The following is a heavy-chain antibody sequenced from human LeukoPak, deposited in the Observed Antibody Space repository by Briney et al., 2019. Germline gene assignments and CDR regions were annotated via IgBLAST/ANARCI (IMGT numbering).Heavy chain of an antibody. CDR3: ARDLGGIVVMGPLFDP. Sequence: ASVKVSCKASGYTFTSYGISWVRQAPGQGLEWMGWISAYNGNTNYAQKLQGRVTMTTDTSTSTAYMELRSLRSDDTAVYYCARDLGGIVVMGPLFDPWGRGTLVTVSS. V-gene: IGHV1-18*04. J-gene: IGHJ5*02. D-gene: IGHD2-15*01. CDR1: GYTFTSYG. CDR2: ISAYNGNT.